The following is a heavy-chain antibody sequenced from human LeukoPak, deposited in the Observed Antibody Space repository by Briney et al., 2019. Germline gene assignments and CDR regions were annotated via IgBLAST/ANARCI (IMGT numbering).Heavy chain of an antibody. CDR1: GYTFTSYD. CDR3: ARARSDTYYDFWSGSNWFDP. J-gene: IGHJ5*02. V-gene: IGHV1-8*01. Sequence: AASVKVSCKASGYTFTSYDINWVRQAPGQGLEWMGWMNPNSGNTGYAQKFQGRVTITRNTSISTAYMELSSLRSEDTAVYYCARARSDTYYDFWSGSNWFDPWGQGTLVTVSS. D-gene: IGHD3-3*01. CDR2: MNPNSGNT.